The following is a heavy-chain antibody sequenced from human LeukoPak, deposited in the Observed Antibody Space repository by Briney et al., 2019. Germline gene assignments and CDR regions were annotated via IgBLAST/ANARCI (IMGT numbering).Heavy chain of an antibody. CDR2: IYTSGST. CDR3: ARGGYSYYYYYGMDV. CDR1: GGSISSYY. Sequence: SETLSLTCTVSGGSISSYYWSWIRQPAGKGLEWIGRIYTSGSTNYSPSLKSRVTMSVDTSKNQFSLKLSSVTAADTAVYYCARGGYSYYYYYGMDVWGQGTTVTVSS. D-gene: IGHD5-18*01. V-gene: IGHV4-4*07. J-gene: IGHJ6*02.